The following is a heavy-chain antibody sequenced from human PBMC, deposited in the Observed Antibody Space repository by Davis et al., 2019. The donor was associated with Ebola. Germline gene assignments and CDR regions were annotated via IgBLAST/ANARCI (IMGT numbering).Heavy chain of an antibody. Sequence: ASVKVSCKASGYTFTGYYMHWVRQAPGQGLEWMGRINPNCGGTNYAQKFQGRVTMTRDTSISTAYMELSRLRSDDTAVYYCARGLIGYSYGYGYYFDYWGQGTLVTVSS. V-gene: IGHV1-2*06. CDR2: INPNCGGT. CDR3: ARGLIGYSYGYGYYFDY. CDR1: GYTFTGYY. J-gene: IGHJ4*02. D-gene: IGHD5-18*01.